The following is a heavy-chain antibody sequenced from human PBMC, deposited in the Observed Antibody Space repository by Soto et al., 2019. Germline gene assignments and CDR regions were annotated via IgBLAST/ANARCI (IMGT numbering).Heavy chain of an antibody. CDR3: XXXRXXGATXGHLDY. CDR1: GFTFNXXX. CDR2: ISHDGGNK. D-gene: IGHD1-26*01. J-gene: IGHJ4*02. Sequence: QVQLVESGGGVVQPGTSLRLSCLVSGFTFNXXXXXXXXXXXXXXXXXVAVISHDGGNKDHADSVKGRFTISRDNSKXXXXXXXXXXXXXXXXXXXXXXXRXXGATXGHLDYWGQGTLVTVSS. V-gene: IGHV3-30-3*01.